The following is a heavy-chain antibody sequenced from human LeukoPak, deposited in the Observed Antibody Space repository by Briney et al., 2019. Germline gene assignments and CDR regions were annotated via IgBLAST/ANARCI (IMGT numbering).Heavy chain of an antibody. CDR3: ARERATPGYCSSTSCYLNWFDP. CDR2: INAYNGNT. D-gene: IGHD2-2*01. V-gene: IGHV1-18*01. J-gene: IGHJ5*02. Sequence: ASVKVSCKASGYTFTSYGFSWVRQVPGQGLEWMGWINAYNGNTNYAQKLQGRVTMTTDTSTSTPYMELRSLRSDDTAVYYCARERATPGYCSSTSCYLNWFDPWGQGTLVTVSS. CDR1: GYTFTSYG.